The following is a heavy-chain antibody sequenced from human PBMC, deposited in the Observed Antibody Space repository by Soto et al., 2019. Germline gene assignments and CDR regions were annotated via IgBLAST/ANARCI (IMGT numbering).Heavy chain of an antibody. J-gene: IGHJ4*02. CDR1: GFTFSTYS. V-gene: IGHV3-21*01. CDR2: ISRDSIFI. Sequence: GGSLRLSCAASGFTFSTYSMNWVRQAPGKGLEWVSSISRDSIFIYYADAVKGRFTISRDNAKNSLYLQMNSLRAEDTAVYYCARRIDYGEDYWGQGTLVTVSS. CDR3: ARRIDYGEDY. D-gene: IGHD3-16*01.